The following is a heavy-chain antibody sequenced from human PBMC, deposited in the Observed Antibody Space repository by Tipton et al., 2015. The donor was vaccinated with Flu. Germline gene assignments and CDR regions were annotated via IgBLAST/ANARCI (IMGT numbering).Heavy chain of an antibody. CDR2: IYYSGST. Sequence: GLVKPSQTLSLTCTVSGGSISSSSYYWGWIRQPPGKGLEWIGSIYYSGSTYYNPSLKSRVTISVDTSKNQFSLKLSSVTAADTAVYYCATHCVGVCSHAFDIWGQGTMVTVSS. J-gene: IGHJ3*02. D-gene: IGHD2-21*02. CDR1: GGSISSSSYY. V-gene: IGHV4-39*07. CDR3: ATHCVGVCSHAFDI.